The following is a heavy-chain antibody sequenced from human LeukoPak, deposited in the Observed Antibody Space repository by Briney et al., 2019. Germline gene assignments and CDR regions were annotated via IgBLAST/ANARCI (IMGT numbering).Heavy chain of an antibody. V-gene: IGHV3-21*01. J-gene: IGHJ4*02. CDR1: GFTFSSYA. Sequence: GGSLRLSCAASGFTFSSYAMSWVRQAPGKGLEWVSSISSSSSYIYYADSVKGRFTISRDNAKNSLYLQMNSLRAEDTAVYYCARANKGYSSSWYGVYFDYWGQGTLVTVSS. CDR3: ARANKGYSSSWYGVYFDY. D-gene: IGHD6-13*01. CDR2: ISSSSSYI.